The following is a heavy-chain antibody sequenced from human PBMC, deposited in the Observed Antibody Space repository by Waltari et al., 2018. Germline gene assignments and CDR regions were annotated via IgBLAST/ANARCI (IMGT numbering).Heavy chain of an antibody. CDR3: ARDRGSGLYLDT. J-gene: IGHJ4*02. Sequence: QLQLEQAGSRLVKPSGTLSLTCGVSVYSIMDNYWWSWVRQPPGRGLEWIGQVHRSGRTNYHPSFASRVIMSIDTSSGQFSLKVTSVTAADTAIYYCARDRGSGLYLDTWGQGILVTVSP. V-gene: IGHV4-4*02. CDR2: VHRSGRT. D-gene: IGHD2-15*01. CDR1: VYSIMDNYW.